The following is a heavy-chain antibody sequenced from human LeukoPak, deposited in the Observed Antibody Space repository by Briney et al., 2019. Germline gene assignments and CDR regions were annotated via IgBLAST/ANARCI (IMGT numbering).Heavy chain of an antibody. D-gene: IGHD6-19*01. V-gene: IGHV4-39*01. CDR2: IYYSGST. Sequence: SETLSLTCTVSGGSISTSSYYWGWLRQPPGKGLEWIGNIYYSGSTYYNPSLKSRLTISVDKAKNQFSLKLSSVTAADTAVYYCATRSSGWKFEYWGQGTLVTVSS. J-gene: IGHJ4*02. CDR1: GGSISTSSYY. CDR3: ATRSSGWKFEY.